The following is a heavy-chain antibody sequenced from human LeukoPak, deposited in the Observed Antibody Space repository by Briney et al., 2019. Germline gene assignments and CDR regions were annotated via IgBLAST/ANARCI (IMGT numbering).Heavy chain of an antibody. CDR1: GFTFSSYA. CDR3: ARTLHGSGSYYKIPAFDY. D-gene: IGHD3-10*01. CDR2: ISDSGDTT. Sequence: GGSLRLSCAASGFTFSSYAMSWVRQAPGKGLEWVSVISDSGDTTYYADSVKGRFTISRDNAKNSLYLQMNSLRAEDTAVYYCARTLHGSGSYYKIPAFDYWGQGTLVTVSS. V-gene: IGHV3-23*01. J-gene: IGHJ4*02.